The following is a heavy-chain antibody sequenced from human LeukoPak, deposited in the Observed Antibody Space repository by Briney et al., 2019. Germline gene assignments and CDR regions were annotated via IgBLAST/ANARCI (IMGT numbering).Heavy chain of an antibody. Sequence: PSETLSLTCTVSGGSISGYYWSWIRQPAGKGLEWMGRIYSSGSTNYNPSLRSRVSISVDKSKNQFSLILSSLTDADTAVYYCARGPDYSDSSGYFKYWGQGTLVTVSS. J-gene: IGHJ4*02. D-gene: IGHD3-22*01. CDR2: IYSSGST. CDR1: GGSISGYY. V-gene: IGHV4-4*07. CDR3: ARGPDYSDSSGYFKY.